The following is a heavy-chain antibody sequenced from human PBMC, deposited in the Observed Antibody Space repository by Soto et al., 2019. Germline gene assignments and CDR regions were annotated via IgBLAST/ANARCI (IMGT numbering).Heavy chain of an antibody. D-gene: IGHD6-13*01. CDR3: ARDLGYSSSWHYGMDV. Sequence: HPGGSLRLSCAASGFTFSSYSMNWVRQAPGKGLEWVSYISSSSSTIYYADSVKGRFTISRDNAKNSLYLQMNSLRDEDTAVYYCARDLGYSSSWHYGMDVWGQGTTVTVSS. CDR2: ISSSSSTI. CDR1: GFTFSSYS. V-gene: IGHV3-48*02. J-gene: IGHJ6*02.